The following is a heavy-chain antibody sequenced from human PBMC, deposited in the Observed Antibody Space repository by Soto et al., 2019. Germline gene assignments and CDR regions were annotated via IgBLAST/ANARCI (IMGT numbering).Heavy chain of an antibody. V-gene: IGHV4-31*03. CDR3: ARDRGGGVAMIRGNWFDP. CDR1: GGSISSGGYY. D-gene: IGHD3-10*01. J-gene: IGHJ5*02. CDR2: IYYSGST. Sequence: QVQLQESGPGLVKPSQTLSLTCTVSGGSISSGGYYWSWIRQPPGKGLEWIGYIYYSGSTYYNPYLKSRVTISMDTSKIHFSLNMSSVTAADTPVYYCARDRGGGVAMIRGNWFDPWGQGTRVTVSS.